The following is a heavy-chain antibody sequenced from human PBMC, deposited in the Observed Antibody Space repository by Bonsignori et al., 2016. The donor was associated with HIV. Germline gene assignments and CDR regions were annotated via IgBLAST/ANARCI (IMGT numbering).Heavy chain of an antibody. CDR1: GGSINRSPYY. V-gene: IGHV4-39*07. J-gene: IGHJ1*01. D-gene: IGHD3-10*01. CDR3: ARDNRLWFGELQEYFHH. CDR2: INYSGTT. Sequence: SETLSLTCTVSGGSINRSPYYWGWIRQPPGKGLEWIGSINYSGTTYYNPSLKSRVTISVDTSKNQFSLKLSSVTAADTAVYYCARDNRLWFGELQEYFHHWGQGTLVTVSS.